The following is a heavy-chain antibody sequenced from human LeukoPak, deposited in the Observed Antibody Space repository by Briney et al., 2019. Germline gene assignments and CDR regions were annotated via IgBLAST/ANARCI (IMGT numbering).Heavy chain of an antibody. J-gene: IGHJ4*02. CDR2: INHSGST. V-gene: IGHV4-34*01. Sequence: PSETLSLTCAVYGGSFSGYYWSWIRQPPGKGLEWIGEINHSGSTNYNPSLKSRVTISVDTSKNQFSLKLSSVTAADTAVYYCARGRYCSSTSCYRYFDYWGQGTLVTVSS. CDR1: GGSFSGYY. D-gene: IGHD2-2*02. CDR3: ARGRYCSSTSCYRYFDY.